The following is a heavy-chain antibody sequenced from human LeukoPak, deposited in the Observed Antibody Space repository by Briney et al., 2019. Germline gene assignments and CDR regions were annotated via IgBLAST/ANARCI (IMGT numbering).Heavy chain of an antibody. D-gene: IGHD1-26*01. Sequence: GASVKVSCRASGYTFTAYYIHWVRQAPGQGLEWMGWVNPNSGGTTYAQEFQGRVTMTRDTSISTAYMELSRLTSDDTAVYCCARRIVGAAGNAFDIWGQGTMVTVSS. V-gene: IGHV1-2*02. CDR1: GYTFTAYY. CDR3: ARRIVGAAGNAFDI. CDR2: VNPNSGGT. J-gene: IGHJ3*02.